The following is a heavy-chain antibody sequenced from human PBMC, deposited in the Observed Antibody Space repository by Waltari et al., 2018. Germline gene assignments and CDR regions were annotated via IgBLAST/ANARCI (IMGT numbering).Heavy chain of an antibody. D-gene: IGHD2-8*02. CDR3: AKSQRRPLVLYGLDV. CDR1: GFTFSTFA. Sequence: EEQMLESGGGLVQPGGSLRLSCTGSGFTFSTFAMNWVRQVPGKGWEWVSAISSSGADTYYGDAGKDRLTSSRDNSAETFYLEMNNLRVGDTAMYYWAKSQRRPLVLYGLDVWGQGTAVTVSS. CDR2: ISSSGADT. J-gene: IGHJ6*02. V-gene: IGHV3-23*01.